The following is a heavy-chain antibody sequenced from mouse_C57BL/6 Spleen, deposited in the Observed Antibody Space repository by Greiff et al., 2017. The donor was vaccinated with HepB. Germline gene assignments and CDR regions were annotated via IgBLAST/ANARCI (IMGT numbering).Heavy chain of an antibody. CDR3: ARERSTVHDMDY. J-gene: IGHJ4*01. V-gene: IGHV1-82*01. CDR1: GYAFSSSW. Sequence: VQLQQSGPELVKPGASVKISCKASGYAFSSSWMNWVKQRPGKGLEWIGRIYPGDGDTNYNGKFTGKATLTADKSSSTAYMQLSSLTSEDSAVYFCARERSTVHDMDYWGQGTSVTVSS. CDR2: IYPGDGDT. D-gene: IGHD1-1*01.